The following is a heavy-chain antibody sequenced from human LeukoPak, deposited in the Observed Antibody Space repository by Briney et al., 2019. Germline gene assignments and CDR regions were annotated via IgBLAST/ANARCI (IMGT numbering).Heavy chain of an antibody. CDR1: GGSISSSSYY. Sequence: SETLSLTCTVSGGSISSSSYYWGWIRQPPGKGLEWIGSIYYSGSTYYNPSLKSRVTISVDTSKNQFSLKLSSVTAADTAVYYCARGGYYDILTADPLDYWGQGTLVTVSS. D-gene: IGHD3-9*01. CDR3: ARGGYYDILTADPLDY. V-gene: IGHV4-39*07. CDR2: IYYSGST. J-gene: IGHJ4*02.